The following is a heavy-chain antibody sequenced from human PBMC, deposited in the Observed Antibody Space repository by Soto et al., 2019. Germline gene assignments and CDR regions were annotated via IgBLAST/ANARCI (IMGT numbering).Heavy chain of an antibody. Sequence: GESLKISCKGSGYSFTSYWISWVRQMPGKGLEWMGRIDPSDSYTNYSPSFQGHVTISADKSISTAYLQWSSLKASDTAMYHCARQGVVVVAATHYYYYGMDVWGQGTTVTVSS. CDR2: IDPSDSYT. CDR1: GYSFTSYW. CDR3: ARQGVVVVAATHYYYYGMDV. D-gene: IGHD2-15*01. J-gene: IGHJ6*02. V-gene: IGHV5-10-1*01.